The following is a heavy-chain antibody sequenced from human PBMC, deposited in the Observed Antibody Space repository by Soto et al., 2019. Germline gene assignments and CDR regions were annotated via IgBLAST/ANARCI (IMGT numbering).Heavy chain of an antibody. J-gene: IGHJ4*02. CDR2: INAYNGNT. D-gene: IGHD6-19*01. V-gene: IGHV1-18*01. Sequence: ASVKVSCKASGYTFTSYGISWVRQAPGQGLEWMGWINAYNGNTNYSQKFQGRVTMTRDTSASTAYMELSSLRSEDTAVYYCARAVAVPADFDYWGQGTLVTVSS. CDR3: ARAVAVPADFDY. CDR1: GYTFTSYG.